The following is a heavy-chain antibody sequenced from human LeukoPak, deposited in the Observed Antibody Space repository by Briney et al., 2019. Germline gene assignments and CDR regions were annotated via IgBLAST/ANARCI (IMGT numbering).Heavy chain of an antibody. V-gene: IGHV3-7*01. CDR1: GFTFSSYW. Sequence: GGSLRLSCAASGFTFSSYWMSWVPRAPGKGLEWVANKKQDGSEKYYVDSVKGRLTISRDNAKNSLYLQMNSLRAEDTAVYYCARDYHGSGSSLYYFDYWGQGTLVTVSS. D-gene: IGHD3-10*01. J-gene: IGHJ4*02. CDR2: KKQDGSEK. CDR3: ARDYHGSGSSLYYFDY.